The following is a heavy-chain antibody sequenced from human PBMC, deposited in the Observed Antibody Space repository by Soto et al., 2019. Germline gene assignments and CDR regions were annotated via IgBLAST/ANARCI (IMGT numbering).Heavy chain of an antibody. V-gene: IGHV4-39*01. Sequence: SETLSLTCPVSGGSISSSSYYWGWIRQPPGKGREWIGSIYYSGSTYYNPSLQSRVTISVDTSKNKFSLRLRSVTAADKAGYYCARQYSGSYGFYYFDYWGQGTLVTVSS. J-gene: IGHJ4*02. CDR3: ARQYSGSYGFYYFDY. CDR1: GGSISSSSYY. D-gene: IGHD1-26*01. CDR2: IYYSGST.